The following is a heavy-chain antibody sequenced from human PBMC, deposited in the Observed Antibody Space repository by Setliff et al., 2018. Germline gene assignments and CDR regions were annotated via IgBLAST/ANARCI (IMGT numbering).Heavy chain of an antibody. CDR2: IYIGGSA. J-gene: IGHJ4*02. D-gene: IGHD2-8*02. V-gene: IGHV4-4*07. CDR1: GSSISSYY. CDR3: ARVAGADEGFDY. Sequence: SETLSLTCTVSGSSISSYYWSWTRQPAGKGLEWIGHIYIGGSANYNPSLKSRVTMSIDTSKNQFSLKLNSVTAADMAVYYCARVAGADEGFDYWGQGTLVTVSS.